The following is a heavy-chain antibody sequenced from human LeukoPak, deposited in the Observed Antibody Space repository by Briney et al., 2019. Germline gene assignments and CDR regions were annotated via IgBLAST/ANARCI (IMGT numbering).Heavy chain of an antibody. D-gene: IGHD3-10*01. Sequence: GASVKVSCKVYGYTFSSYGISWIRQAPGQGLEWMGYISAYNDNTNYAQKFQGRVSLTTDTPTRTADMELRGLTSDDTAVYYCARDQSFGSGSYQDYWGQGTLVTVSS. CDR1: GYTFSSYG. CDR2: ISAYNDNT. CDR3: ARDQSFGSGSYQDY. V-gene: IGHV1-18*01. J-gene: IGHJ4*02.